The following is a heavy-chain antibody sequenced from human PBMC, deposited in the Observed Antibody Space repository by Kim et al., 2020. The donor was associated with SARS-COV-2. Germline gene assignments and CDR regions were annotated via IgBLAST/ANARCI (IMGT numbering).Heavy chain of an antibody. CDR2: ISSSSGKI. V-gene: IGHV3-48*02. CDR3: ARDRSFGSTLYYYFDY. D-gene: IGHD6-13*01. Sequence: GGSLRLSCAASGFTFISYAINWVRQAPGKGLEWVSYISSSSGKIDYADSVKGRFTISRDNAKNSVYLQMNSLRDEDTAVYYCARDRSFGSTLYYYFDYWSQGALVTVSS. J-gene: IGHJ4*02. CDR1: GFTFISYA.